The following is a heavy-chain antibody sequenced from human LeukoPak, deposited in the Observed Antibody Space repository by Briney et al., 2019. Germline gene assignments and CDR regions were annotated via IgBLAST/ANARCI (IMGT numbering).Heavy chain of an antibody. V-gene: IGHV3-30*02. Sequence: GGSLRLSCAASGFIFSSYAMHWVRQAPGKGLEWVAFIRSDGSNEYYADSVKGRLTISRDNSKNTLYLQMNSLRAEDTAVYYCAKDYSKTSYYGSGTYYRPNWFDPWGQGTLVTVSS. CDR3: AKDYSKTSYYGSGTYYRPNWFDP. CDR2: IRSDGSNE. D-gene: IGHD3-10*01. CDR1: GFIFSSYA. J-gene: IGHJ5*02.